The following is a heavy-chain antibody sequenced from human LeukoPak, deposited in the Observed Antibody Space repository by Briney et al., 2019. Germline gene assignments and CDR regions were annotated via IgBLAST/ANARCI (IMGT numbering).Heavy chain of an antibody. CDR3: ARGYCSGGSCYYYMDV. CDR1: GFTFSSYS. D-gene: IGHD2-15*01. J-gene: IGHJ6*03. CDR2: ISSSSSYI. V-gene: IGHV3-21*01. Sequence: GGSLRLSCAASGFTFSSYSMNWVRQAPGKGLEWVSSISSSSSYIYYADSVKGRFAISRDNAKNSLHLQMNSLRAEDTAVYYCARGYCSGGSCYYYMDVWGKGSTVTV.